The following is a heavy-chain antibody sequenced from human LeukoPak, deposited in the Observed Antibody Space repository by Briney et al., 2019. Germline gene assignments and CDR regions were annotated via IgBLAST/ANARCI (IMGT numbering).Heavy chain of an antibody. CDR1: GYSISSGYY. V-gene: IGHV4-38-2*01. CDR2: IYHGGST. CDR3: ARSSIAARGTPDY. J-gene: IGHJ4*02. Sequence: PSETLSLTCAVSGYSISSGYYWGWIRPPPGKGLEWIGSIYHGGSTYYNPSLKSRVTISVDTSKNQFSLKLSSVTAADTAVYYCARSSIAARGTPDYWGQGTLVTVSS. D-gene: IGHD6-6*01.